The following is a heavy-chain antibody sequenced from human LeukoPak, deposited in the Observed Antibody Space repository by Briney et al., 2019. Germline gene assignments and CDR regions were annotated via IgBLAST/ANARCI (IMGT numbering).Heavy chain of an antibody. Sequence: GGSLRLSCAASGFTFSSYAMSWVRQAPGKGLEWVSAISGSGGSTYYADSVKGRFTISRDNSKNTLYLQMNSLRAEDTAVYYCAKANTVTTGKVEYFQHWGQGTLVTVSS. CDR3: AKANTVTTGKVEYFQH. J-gene: IGHJ1*01. D-gene: IGHD4-17*01. CDR1: GFTFSSYA. CDR2: ISGSGGST. V-gene: IGHV3-23*01.